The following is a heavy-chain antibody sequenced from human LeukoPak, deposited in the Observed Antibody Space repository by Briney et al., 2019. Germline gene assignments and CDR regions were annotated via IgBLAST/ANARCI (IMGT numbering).Heavy chain of an antibody. D-gene: IGHD3-10*01. CDR1: GYSIGNGYS. J-gene: IGHJ4*02. Sequence: SETLSLTCAVSGYSIGNGYSWGWIRQPPGKGLELIGSISHSGKSDYNPSLMSRVTISTDTSKNHFSLSLTSVTAADTAVYYCTREDWFGDPQALYPDHWGQGVLVIVSS. CDR3: TREDWFGDPQALYPDH. CDR2: ISHSGKS. V-gene: IGHV4-38-2*02.